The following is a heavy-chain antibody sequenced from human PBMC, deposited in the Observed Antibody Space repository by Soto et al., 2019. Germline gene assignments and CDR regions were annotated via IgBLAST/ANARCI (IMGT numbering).Heavy chain of an antibody. V-gene: IGHV3-33*01. CDR1: GFTFSSYG. D-gene: IGHD6-6*01. CDR3: ARAPTPYSSSSHHYYYYYMDV. Sequence: QVQLVGSGGGVVQPGRSLRLSCAASGFTFSSYGMHWVRQAPGKGLEWVAVIWYDGSNKYYADSVKGRFTISRDNSKNTLYLQMNSLRAEDTAVYYCARAPTPYSSSSHHYYYYYMDVWGKGTTVTVSS. CDR2: IWYDGSNK. J-gene: IGHJ6*03.